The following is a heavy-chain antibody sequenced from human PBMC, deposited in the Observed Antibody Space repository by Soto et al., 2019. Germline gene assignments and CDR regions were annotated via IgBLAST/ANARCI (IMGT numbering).Heavy chain of an antibody. CDR1: GFIFSSCG. D-gene: IGHD2-15*01. CDR2: ISDRGDTI. J-gene: IGHJ6*02. Sequence: GSPGLSWGASGFIFSSCGMNWVRQAPGKGLEWVSYISDRGDTIYYAGSVKGRFTISKDNAKNSLYLQMNSLRDEDTAVYYCARCSANSCYSYGVDVWGQGTTVTVSS. V-gene: IGHV3-48*02. CDR3: ARCSANSCYSYGVDV.